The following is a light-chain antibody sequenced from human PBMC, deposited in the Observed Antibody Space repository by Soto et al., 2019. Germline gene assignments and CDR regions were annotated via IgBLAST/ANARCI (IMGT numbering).Light chain of an antibody. V-gene: IGKV3-20*01. CDR2: DAS. CDR1: QSVSSSY. CDR3: QQYGSSLLT. J-gene: IGKJ4*01. Sequence: PGERATLSCRASQSVSSSYLAWYQQKPGQAPRLLIYDASSRATGIPDRFSGSGSGTDFTLTIGRLEPEDFAVYYCQQYGSSLLTFGGGTKVEIK.